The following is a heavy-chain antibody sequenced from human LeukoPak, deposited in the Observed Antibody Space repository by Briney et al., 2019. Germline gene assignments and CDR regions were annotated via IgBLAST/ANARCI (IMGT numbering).Heavy chain of an antibody. J-gene: IGHJ4*02. V-gene: IGHV4-59*01. CDR1: GGSISSYY. D-gene: IGHD2-2*01. Sequence: SETLSPTCTVSGGSISSYYWSWIRQPPGKGLEWIGYIYYSGSTNYNPSLKSRVTISVDTSKNQFSLKLSSVTAADTAVYYCASSRGGCSSTSCYDYWGQGTLVTVSS. CDR2: IYYSGST. CDR3: ASSRGGCSSTSCYDY.